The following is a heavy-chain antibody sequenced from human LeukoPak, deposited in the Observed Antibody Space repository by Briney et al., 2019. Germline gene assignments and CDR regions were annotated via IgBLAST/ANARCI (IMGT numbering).Heavy chain of an antibody. J-gene: IGHJ4*02. V-gene: IGHV3-9*01. CDR3: VKAGTLNYYFDY. D-gene: IGHD6-13*01. CDR1: GFTFGDYA. Sequence: GGSLRLSCEASGFTFGDYAMPWVRHAPGKGLEWVSGISWNSDSIGYADSVKGRFTISRDNAKNYLDLQMNSLRAEDTALYYCVKAGTLNYYFDYWGQGTLVTVSS. CDR2: ISWNSDSI.